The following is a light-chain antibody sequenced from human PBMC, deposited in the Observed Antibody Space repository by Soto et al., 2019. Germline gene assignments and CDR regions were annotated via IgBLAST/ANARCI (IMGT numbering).Light chain of an antibody. Sequence: DIQLTQSPSFLSASVGDRVTITCRASQGISSYLAWYQQKPGKAPYLLIYAASTLQTGVPSRFSGSGSGTEFTLTISSLQPEDFATYYCLQLNTYPLTFGGGTKVEIK. CDR2: AAS. J-gene: IGKJ4*01. CDR3: LQLNTYPLT. V-gene: IGKV1-9*01. CDR1: QGISSY.